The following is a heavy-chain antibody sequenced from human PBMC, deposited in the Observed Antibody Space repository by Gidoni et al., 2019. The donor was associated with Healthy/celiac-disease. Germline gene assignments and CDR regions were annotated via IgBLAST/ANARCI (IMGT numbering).Heavy chain of an antibody. CDR3: TTERYYYDSSGYWVFDY. D-gene: IGHD3-22*01. Sequence: EVQLVESGGGLVKPGRSLSLSCTASGFTFGDYAMSWFRQAPGKGLEWVGFIRSKAYGGTTEYAASVKGRFTISRDDSKSIAYLQMNSLKTEDTAVYYCTTERYYYDSSGYWVFDYWGQGTLVTVSS. CDR1: GFTFGDYA. V-gene: IGHV3-49*05. J-gene: IGHJ4*02. CDR2: IRSKAYGGTT.